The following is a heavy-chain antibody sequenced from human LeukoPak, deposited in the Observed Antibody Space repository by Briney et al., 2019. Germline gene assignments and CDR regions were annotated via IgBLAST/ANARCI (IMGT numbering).Heavy chain of an antibody. D-gene: IGHD3-10*02. V-gene: IGHV3-48*03. J-gene: IGHJ6*02. CDR1: GFTFSSYE. Sequence: GGSLRLSCAASGFTFSSYEMNWVRQAPGKGLEWVSYISGGGSTIYYADSVKGRFTISRDNAKNSLYLQVNSLRAEDTAVYYCARAHVQVYYYGMDVWGQGTTVTVSS. CDR2: ISGGGSTI. CDR3: ARAHVQVYYYGMDV.